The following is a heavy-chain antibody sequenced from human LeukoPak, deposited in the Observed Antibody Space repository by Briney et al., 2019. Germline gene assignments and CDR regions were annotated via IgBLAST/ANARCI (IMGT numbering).Heavy chain of an antibody. D-gene: IGHD5-24*01. CDR1: GYTFTSYD. CDR2: MNPNSGNT. CDR3: ARDNSVRDEAWWFNP. J-gene: IGHJ5*02. V-gene: IGHV1-8*03. Sequence: ASVKVSCKASGYTFTSYDINWVRQATGQGLEWMGWMNPNSGNTGYAQKFQGRVTITRNTPISRAYMQLSSLRSEDTAVYYCARDNSVRDEAWWFNPGGQGPLVTVSA.